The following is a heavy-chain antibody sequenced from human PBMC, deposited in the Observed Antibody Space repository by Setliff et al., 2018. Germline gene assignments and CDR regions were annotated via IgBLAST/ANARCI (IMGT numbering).Heavy chain of an antibody. D-gene: IGHD3-22*01. CDR3: VREGVDSRSSTDYRYYMDV. Sequence: ASVKVSCKASGYSLSAYVMHWVRQAPGQRLEWMGWINGASGNTKYSQKFQGGVTITRDTSASTAHMELSSLRSEDTAVYYCVREGVDSRSSTDYRYYMDVWGKGTTVTVSS. CDR2: INGASGNT. V-gene: IGHV1-3*01. CDR1: GYSLSAYV. J-gene: IGHJ6*03.